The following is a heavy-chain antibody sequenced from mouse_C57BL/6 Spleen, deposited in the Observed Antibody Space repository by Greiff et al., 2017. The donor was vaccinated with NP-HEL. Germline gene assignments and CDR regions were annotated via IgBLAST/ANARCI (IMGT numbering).Heavy chain of an antibody. CDR1: GYTFTDYN. CDR3: ARTNRGYDYGPWFAY. Sequence: EVQLQQSGPELVKPGASVKIPCKASGYTFTDYNMDWVKQSHGKSLEWIGDINPNNGGTIYNQKFKGKATLTVDKSSSTAYMELRSLTSEDTAVYYCARTNRGYDYGPWFAYWGQGTLVTVSA. V-gene: IGHV1-18*01. D-gene: IGHD2-4*01. CDR2: INPNNGGT. J-gene: IGHJ3*01.